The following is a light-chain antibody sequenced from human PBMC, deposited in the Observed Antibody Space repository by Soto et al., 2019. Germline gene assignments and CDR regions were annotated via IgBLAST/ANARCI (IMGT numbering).Light chain of an antibody. CDR3: QQYGISPT. V-gene: IGKV3-20*01. J-gene: IGKJ1*01. Sequence: EIVLTQSPGTLSLSPGERATLSCRSSHSVSSNYLAWYQQKPGQAPRLLIYDVSSRATGIPDRFSGSGSGTYFTLTISRLEPVDFAVYYCQQYGISPTFGQGTQVEIK. CDR1: HSVSSNY. CDR2: DVS.